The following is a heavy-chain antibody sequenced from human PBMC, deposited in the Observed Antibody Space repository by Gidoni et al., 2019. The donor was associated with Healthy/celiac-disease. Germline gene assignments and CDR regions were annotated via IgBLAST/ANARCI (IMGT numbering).Heavy chain of an antibody. D-gene: IGHD5-12*01. J-gene: IGHJ4*02. CDR1: AFPFSSYS. CDR3: ARDSEDIVATEI. Sequence: EVHLVDSGGGLVRRGGSLRLSCATSAFPFSSYSMNWVRQAPGKGLGWVSSISSSSSYIYYADSVKGRFTISRDNAKNSLYLQMNSLRAEDTAVYYCARDSEDIVATEIWGQGTLVTVSS. CDR2: ISSSSSYI. V-gene: IGHV3-21*01.